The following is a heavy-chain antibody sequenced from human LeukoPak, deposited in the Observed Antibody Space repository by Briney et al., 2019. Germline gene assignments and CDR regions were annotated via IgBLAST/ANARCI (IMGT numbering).Heavy chain of an antibody. CDR3: ARDLSNYDSGRGYGY. J-gene: IGHJ4*02. CDR2: ISAYNGNT. CDR1: GYTFTSYG. Sequence: GASVKVSCKASGYTFTSYGISWVRQAPGQGLEWMGWISAYNGNTNYAQKLQGRVTMTRDTSTSTVYMELSSLRSEDTAVYYCARDLSNYDSGRGYGYWGQGTLVTVSS. D-gene: IGHD3-22*01. V-gene: IGHV1-18*01.